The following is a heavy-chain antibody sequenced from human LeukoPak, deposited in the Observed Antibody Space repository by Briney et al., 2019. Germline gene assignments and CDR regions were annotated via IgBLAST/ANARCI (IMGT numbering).Heavy chain of an antibody. V-gene: IGHV1-69*04. CDR2: IIPILGIA. CDR3: GRDQQQWLPTIADY. Sequence: GASVKVSCKASGGTFSSYAISWVQQAPGQGLEWMGRIIPILGIANYAQKFQGRVTITADKSTSTAYMELSSLRSEDTAVYYCGRDQQQWLPTIADYWGQGTLVIVSS. CDR1: GGTFSSYA. D-gene: IGHD6-19*01. J-gene: IGHJ4*02.